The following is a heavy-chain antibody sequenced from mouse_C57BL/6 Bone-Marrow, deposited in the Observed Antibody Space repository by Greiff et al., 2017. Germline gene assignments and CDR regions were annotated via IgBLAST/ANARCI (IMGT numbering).Heavy chain of an antibody. J-gene: IGHJ3*01. D-gene: IGHD2-4*01. CDR3: ARSRYDYDGAWFAY. V-gene: IGHV1-69*01. CDR2: IDPSDSYT. CDR1: GYTFTSYW. Sequence: VQLKQPGAELVMPGASVKLSCKASGYTFTSYWMHWVKQRPGQGLEWIGEIDPSDSYTNYNPKFKGKSTLTVDKSSSTAYMQLSSLTSEDSAVYYCARSRYDYDGAWFAYWGQGTLVTVSA.